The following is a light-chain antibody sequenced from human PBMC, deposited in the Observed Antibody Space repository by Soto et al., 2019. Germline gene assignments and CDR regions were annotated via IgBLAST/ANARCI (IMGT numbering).Light chain of an antibody. J-gene: IGKJ4*01. CDR2: GAS. CDR3: QQYYSTPLT. V-gene: IGKV3-15*01. CDR1: QSVNSN. Sequence: ETVMTQSPATLSVSPGERATLSCRASQSVNSNLAWYQQKLGQAPRVLIYGASTRATGIPDRFSGSGSGTDFTLTISSLQAEDVAVYYCQQYYSTPLTFGGGTKVDIK.